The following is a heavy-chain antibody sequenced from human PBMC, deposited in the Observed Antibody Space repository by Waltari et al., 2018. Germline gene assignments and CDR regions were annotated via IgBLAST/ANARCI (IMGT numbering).Heavy chain of an antibody. CDR1: GGSFSGYY. Sequence: QVQLQQWGAGLLKPSETLSLTCAVYGGSFSGYYWSWIRQPPGKGLEWIGEINHSGSTNYNPSLKSRVTISVDTSKNQFSLKLSSVTAADTAVYYCARADSSWHDPFGYWGQGTLVTVSS. CDR3: ARADSSWHDPFGY. J-gene: IGHJ4*02. V-gene: IGHV4-34*01. D-gene: IGHD6-13*01. CDR2: INHSGST.